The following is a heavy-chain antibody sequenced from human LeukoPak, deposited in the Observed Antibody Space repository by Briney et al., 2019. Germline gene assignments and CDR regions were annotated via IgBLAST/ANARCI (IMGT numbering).Heavy chain of an antibody. CDR3: AKDPRGYYYDSSGYYYFDY. V-gene: IGHV3-30*02. D-gene: IGHD3-22*01. Sequence: GGSLRLSCAASGFTFSSYGMHWVRQAPGKGLEWVAFIRCDGSNKYYADSVKGRFTISRDNSKNTLYLQMNSLRAEDTAVYYGAKDPRGYYYDSSGYYYFDYWGQGTLVTVSS. CDR2: IRCDGSNK. J-gene: IGHJ4*02. CDR1: GFTFSSYG.